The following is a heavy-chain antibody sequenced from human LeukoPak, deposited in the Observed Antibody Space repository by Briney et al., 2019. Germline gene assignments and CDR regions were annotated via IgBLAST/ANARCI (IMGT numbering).Heavy chain of an antibody. J-gene: IGHJ3*02. Sequence: AAGKVSCKASGYIFTGYYMHWVRQAPGQGLEWMGWINPDSGATDYAQNFQGRVTMTRDTSISTAFMELSRLRSDDTAVYYCARPVGSGSLCAFDIWGQGTMVTVSS. V-gene: IGHV1-2*02. CDR3: ARPVGSGSLCAFDI. D-gene: IGHD3-10*01. CDR2: INPDSGAT. CDR1: GYIFTGYY.